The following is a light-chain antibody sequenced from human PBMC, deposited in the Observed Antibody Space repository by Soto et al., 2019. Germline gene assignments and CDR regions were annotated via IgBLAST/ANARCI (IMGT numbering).Light chain of an antibody. J-gene: IGKJ2*01. Sequence: DIQMTQSPSTLSASVGDRVTITCRASQSISDWLAWYQQKPGKAPKLLIYDTSSLESGVPSRFSGSGSGTEFTLTISSLQPDDFATYYCQQYNSYPRTFGQGTKLEIK. CDR2: DTS. V-gene: IGKV1-5*01. CDR1: QSISDW. CDR3: QQYNSYPRT.